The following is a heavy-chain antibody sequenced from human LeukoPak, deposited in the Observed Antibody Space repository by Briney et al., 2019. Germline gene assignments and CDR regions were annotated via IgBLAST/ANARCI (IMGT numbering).Heavy chain of an antibody. D-gene: IGHD1-20*01. J-gene: IGHJ6*02. CDR1: GGSSSSGSYY. Sequence: SETLSLTCTVSGGSSSSGSYYWSWIRQPAGKGLEWIGRIYTSGSTNYNPSLKSRVTISVDTSKNQFSLKLSSVTAADTAVYYCARDQPASNWNYYYYYGMDVWGQGTTVTVSS. V-gene: IGHV4-61*02. CDR3: ARDQPASNWNYYYYYGMDV. CDR2: IYTSGST.